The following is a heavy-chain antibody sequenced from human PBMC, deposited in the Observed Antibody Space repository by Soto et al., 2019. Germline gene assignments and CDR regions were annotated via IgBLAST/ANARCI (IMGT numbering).Heavy chain of an antibody. CDR3: ATDPSFFGGFDFDY. D-gene: IGHD2-15*01. Sequence: ASVKVSCKVSGYTLTELSMHWVRQAPGKGLEWMGGFDPEDGETIYAQKFQGRVTMTEDTSTDTAYMELSSLRSEDTAVYYRATDPSFFGGFDFDYWGQGTLVTVSS. CDR1: GYTLTELS. J-gene: IGHJ4*02. V-gene: IGHV1-24*01. CDR2: FDPEDGET.